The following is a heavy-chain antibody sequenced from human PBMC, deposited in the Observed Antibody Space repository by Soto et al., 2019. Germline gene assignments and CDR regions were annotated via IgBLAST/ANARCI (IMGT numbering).Heavy chain of an antibody. V-gene: IGHV3-23*01. Sequence: GGSLRLSCAASGFTFSSYAMSWVRQAPGKGLEWVSAISGSGGSTYYADSVKGRFTISRDNFKNTLYLQMNSLRAEDTAVYYCAKGPLYYDFWSGSFDYWGQGTLVTVSS. J-gene: IGHJ4*02. D-gene: IGHD3-3*01. CDR1: GFTFSSYA. CDR2: ISGSGGST. CDR3: AKGPLYYDFWSGSFDY.